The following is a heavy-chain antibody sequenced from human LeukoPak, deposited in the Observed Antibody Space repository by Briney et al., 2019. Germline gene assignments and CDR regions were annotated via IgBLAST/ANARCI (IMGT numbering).Heavy chain of an antibody. D-gene: IGHD1-1*01. V-gene: IGHV3-23*01. CDR1: GFTFSSYA. CDR3: AKPRHLVQASQH. Sequence: QPGGSLRLSCAASGFTFSSYAMSWVRQAPGKGLEWVSAISGSGGSTYYADSVKGRFTISRDNSKNTLYLRMNSLRAEDTAVYYCAKPRHLVQASQHWGQGPLVPVSS. J-gene: IGHJ1*01. CDR2: ISGSGGST.